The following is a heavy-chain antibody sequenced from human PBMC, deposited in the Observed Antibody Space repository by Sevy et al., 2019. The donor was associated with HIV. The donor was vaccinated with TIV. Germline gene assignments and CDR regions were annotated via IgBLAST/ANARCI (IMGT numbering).Heavy chain of an antibody. CDR1: GGSITSSSYY. CDR3: ARPPRGDTISSFDI. Sequence: SETLSLTCTVSGGSITSSSYYWSWIRQPPGKGLEWIGSLSYSGGTYYNPSLRSRVTISGDTSRTQLSLRLSSVTAADTAVYYCARPPRGDTISSFDIWGQGTMVTVSS. D-gene: IGHD3-10*01. CDR2: LSYSGGT. V-gene: IGHV4-39*01. J-gene: IGHJ3*02.